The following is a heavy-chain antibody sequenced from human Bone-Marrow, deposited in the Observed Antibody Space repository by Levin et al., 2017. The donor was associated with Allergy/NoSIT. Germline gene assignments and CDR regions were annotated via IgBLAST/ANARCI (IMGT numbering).Heavy chain of an antibody. Sequence: GGSLRLSCATSGFTFTTYAIHWVRQAPGKGLEWVAVIWYDGSNEYYADSVRGRFTISRDNSKNTLYLQMNSLRAEDTAVYYCARVRGDGDYIFDYWGQGTLVTVSS. CDR1: GFTFTTYA. V-gene: IGHV3-33*01. J-gene: IGHJ4*02. D-gene: IGHD4-17*01. CDR2: IWYDGSNE. CDR3: ARVRGDGDYIFDY.